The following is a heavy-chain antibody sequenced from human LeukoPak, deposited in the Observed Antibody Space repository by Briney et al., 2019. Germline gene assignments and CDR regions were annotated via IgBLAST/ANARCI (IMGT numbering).Heavy chain of an antibody. CDR1: GDSISSSSYY. CDR2: AFYTGTT. CDR3: ARVCYYPDYYMDV. V-gene: IGHV4-39*01. J-gene: IGHJ6*03. Sequence: PSETLSLTCNVSGDSISSSSYYWDWIRQPPGKGPEWIGSAFYTGTTYYNPSLKSRVTISVDTSKNQFSLKLSSVTAADTAVYYCARVCYYPDYYMDVWGKGTTVTVSS. D-gene: IGHD2-21*01.